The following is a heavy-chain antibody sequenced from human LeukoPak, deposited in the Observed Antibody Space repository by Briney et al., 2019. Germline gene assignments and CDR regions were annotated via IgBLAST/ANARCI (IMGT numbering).Heavy chain of an antibody. J-gene: IGHJ6*03. CDR2: IYTSGST. D-gene: IGHD4-23*01. V-gene: IGHV4-4*07. CDR3: ARGGGNGGGWVGHYYYMDV. CDR1: GGSISSYY. Sequence: SETLSLTCTVSGGSISSYYWSWIRQPAGKGLEWIGRIYTSGSTNYNPSLKSRVTMSVDTPKNQFSLKLTSVTAADTAVYYCARGGGNGGGWVGHYYYMDVWGKGTTVTVS.